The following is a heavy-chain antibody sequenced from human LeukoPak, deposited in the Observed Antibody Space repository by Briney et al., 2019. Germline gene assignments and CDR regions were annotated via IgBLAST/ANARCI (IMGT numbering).Heavy chain of an antibody. CDR2: ISSTSTYI. J-gene: IGHJ4*02. CDR3: AGENYYESSGFN. V-gene: IGHV3-21*01. Sequence: GGSLRLSCAASGFTFSSYTMNWVRQAPGKGLEWVSSISSTSTYIYYADSVKGRFTISRDNAKNSLYLQMNSLRAEDTAVYNCAGENYYESSGFNWGQGTLVTVSS. CDR1: GFTFSSYT. D-gene: IGHD3-22*01.